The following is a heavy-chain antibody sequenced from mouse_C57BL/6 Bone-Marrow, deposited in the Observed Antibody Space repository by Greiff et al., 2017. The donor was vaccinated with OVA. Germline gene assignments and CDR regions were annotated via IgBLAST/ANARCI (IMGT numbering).Heavy chain of an antibody. J-gene: IGHJ1*03. D-gene: IGHD1-1*01. CDR3: ARREVYYLWWYFDV. CDR2: ISSGSSTI. V-gene: IGHV5-17*01. Sequence: EVQLVESGGGLVKPGGSLKLSCAASGFTFSDYGMNWVRQAPEKGLEWVAYISSGSSTIYSADPVKGRFTISRDNANNTLFLQMTSLRSADTAMDYCARREVYYLWWYFDVGGTGTTVTVSS. CDR1: GFTFSDYG.